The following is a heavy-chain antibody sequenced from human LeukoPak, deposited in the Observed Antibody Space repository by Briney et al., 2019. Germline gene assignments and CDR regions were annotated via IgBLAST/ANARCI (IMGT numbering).Heavy chain of an antibody. CDR1: GGSINNYY. CDR3: ARQTAKNVDTARFDY. V-gene: IGHV4-59*08. J-gene: IGHJ4*02. CDR2: IYNSGST. D-gene: IGHD5-18*01. Sequence: SETLSLTCTLSGGSINNYYWSWIRQPPGKGLEWIGYIYNSGSTNYNPSLNSRVNISLDTSKNQFSLRLSSVTAADTAVYYCARQTAKNVDTARFDYWGQGTLVTVSS.